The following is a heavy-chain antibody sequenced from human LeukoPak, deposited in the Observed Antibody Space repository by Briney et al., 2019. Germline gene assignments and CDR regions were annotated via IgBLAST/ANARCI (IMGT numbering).Heavy chain of an antibody. V-gene: IGHV6-1*01. J-gene: IGHJ3*02. CDR1: GDGLSVSSDV. D-gene: IGHD7-27*01. Sequence: SQTLSLTCAISGDGLSVSSDVWNWVRQSPSRGLEWLGRTYYKSKWHNDYAVSVKSRITISPDTSKNQFSLHVHSVTPEDTGVYYCARDADWGYDAYDIWGQGTMVTVSS. CDR3: ARDADWGYDAYDI. CDR2: TYYKSKWHN.